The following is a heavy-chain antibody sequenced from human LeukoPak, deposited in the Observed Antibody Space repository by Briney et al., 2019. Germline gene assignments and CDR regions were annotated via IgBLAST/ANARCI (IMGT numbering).Heavy chain of an antibody. J-gene: IGHJ4*02. V-gene: IGHV3-21*01. CDR1: GFTFSSYS. Sequence: GGSLRLSCAASGFTFSSYSMNWVRQTPGKELEWVSSISSSSTYIYYADSVKGRFTVSRDNTKNSLYLQMNSLRAEDTAVYYCAREPTAMILWGQGTLVAVSS. CDR2: ISSSSTYI. CDR3: AREPTAMIL. D-gene: IGHD5-18*01.